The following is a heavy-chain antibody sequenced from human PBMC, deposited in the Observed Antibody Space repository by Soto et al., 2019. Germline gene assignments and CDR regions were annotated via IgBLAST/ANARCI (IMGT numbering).Heavy chain of an antibody. D-gene: IGHD5-12*01. Sequence: SVKVSCKASGGTFSSYAISWVRQAPGQGLEWMGGIIPIFGTANYAQKFQGRVTITADESTSTAYMGLSSLRSEDTAVYYCAIRKEMATIYEPWFDPWGQGTLVTVSS. CDR2: IIPIFGTA. CDR3: AIRKEMATIYEPWFDP. J-gene: IGHJ5*02. CDR1: GGTFSSYA. V-gene: IGHV1-69*13.